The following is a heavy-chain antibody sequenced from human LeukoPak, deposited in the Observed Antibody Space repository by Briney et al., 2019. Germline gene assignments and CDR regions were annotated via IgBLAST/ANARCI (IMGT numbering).Heavy chain of an antibody. J-gene: IGHJ5*02. V-gene: IGHV3-7*01. CDR2: INHDGSEK. CDR1: GFTFSKYW. CDR3: PRVSYGLYDR. Sequence: PGGSLRLSCAASGFTFSKYWMSWVRQAPGKGLEWVSKINHDGSEKNYVDSVLGRFTISRDIAKNSLYLQMNSLRAEDTAVYYCPRVSYGLYDRWGQGTLVTVSS. D-gene: IGHD3/OR15-3a*01.